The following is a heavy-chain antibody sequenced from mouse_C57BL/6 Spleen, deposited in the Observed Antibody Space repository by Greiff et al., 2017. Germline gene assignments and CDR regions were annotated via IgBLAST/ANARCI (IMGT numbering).Heavy chain of an antibody. CDR3: ASERDGFAY. CDR1: GYTFTSYW. D-gene: IGHD3-3*01. V-gene: IGHV1-50*01. Sequence: VQLQQPGAELVKPGASVKLSCKASGYTFTSYWMQWVKQRPGQGLEWIGEIDPSDSYTNYNQKFKGKATLTVDTSSSTAYMQRSSLTSEDSAVYYCASERDGFAYWGQGTLVTVSA. J-gene: IGHJ3*01. CDR2: IDPSDSYT.